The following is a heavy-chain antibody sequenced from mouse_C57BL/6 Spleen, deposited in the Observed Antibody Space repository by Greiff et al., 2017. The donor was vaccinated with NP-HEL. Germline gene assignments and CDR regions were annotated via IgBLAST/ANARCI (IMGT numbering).Heavy chain of an antibody. CDR1: GYSITSGYD. V-gene: IGHV3-1*01. CDR3: AREVYDGYFDV. CDR2: ISYSGST. Sequence: DVQLQESGPGMVKPSQSLSLTCTVTGYSITSGYDWHWIRHFPGNKLEWMGYISYSGSTNYNPSLKSRISITHDTSKNHFFLKLNSVTTEDTATYYCAREVYDGYFDVWGTGTTVTVSS. D-gene: IGHD2-12*01. J-gene: IGHJ1*03.